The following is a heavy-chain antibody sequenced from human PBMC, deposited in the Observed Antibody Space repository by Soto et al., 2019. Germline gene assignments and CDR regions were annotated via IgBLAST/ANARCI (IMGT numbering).Heavy chain of an antibody. CDR2: INHSGSP. J-gene: IGHJ4*02. CDR3: ARGQRPTNYFDY. Sequence: QVQLQQWGAGLLKPSETLSLTCAVYGGSFSGYYWSWIRQPPGKGLEWIGEINHSGSPNYNPSLKSRVTISVDTAKTQFSLKLSSVTAADTAVYYCARGQRPTNYFDYWGQGTLVTVSS. V-gene: IGHV4-34*01. CDR1: GGSFSGYY.